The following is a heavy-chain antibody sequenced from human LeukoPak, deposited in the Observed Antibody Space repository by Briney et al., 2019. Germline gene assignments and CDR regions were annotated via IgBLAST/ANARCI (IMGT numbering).Heavy chain of an antibody. J-gene: IGHJ4*02. CDR3: ARDLNGLLWFGEFKD. D-gene: IGHD3-10*01. Sequence: SQTLSLTCTVSGGSISSGDYYWSWIRQPPGKGLEWIGYIYYSESTYYNPSLKSRVTISVDTSKNQFSLKLSSVTAADTAVYYCARDLNGLLWFGEFKDWGQGTLVTVSS. V-gene: IGHV4-30-4*01. CDR2: IYYSEST. CDR1: GGSISSGDYY.